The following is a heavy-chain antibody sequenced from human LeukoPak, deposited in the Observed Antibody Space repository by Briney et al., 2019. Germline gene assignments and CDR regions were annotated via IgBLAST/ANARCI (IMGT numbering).Heavy chain of an antibody. CDR1: GFIFGSYE. V-gene: IGHV3-48*03. CDR2: IGGSGATI. D-gene: IGHD2-15*01. CDR3: VRDMGYCSCGSCYGRRYFDY. Sequence: PGGSLRLSCAASGFIFGSYEMNWVRQLPGKGLEWVSYIGGSGATIHYADSVKGRFTVSRDNAKNSLSLQMNSLRAEDTAVYYCVRDMGYCSCGSCYGRRYFDYWGQGTLVTVSS. J-gene: IGHJ4*02.